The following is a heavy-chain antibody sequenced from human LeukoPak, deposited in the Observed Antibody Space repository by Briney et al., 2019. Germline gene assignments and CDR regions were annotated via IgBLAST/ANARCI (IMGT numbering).Heavy chain of an antibody. J-gene: IGHJ4*02. V-gene: IGHV1-2*02. CDR3: ARDYFGTMMSY. Sequence: ASVKVSCKASGYTFTGYYMHWVRQAPGQGLEWMGWINPNNGGTNYAQKFQGRVTMTRDTSISTAYMELSRLRSDDTAVYYCARDYFGTMMSYWGQGTLVTVSS. D-gene: IGHD3-22*01. CDR1: GYTFTGYY. CDR2: INPNNGGT.